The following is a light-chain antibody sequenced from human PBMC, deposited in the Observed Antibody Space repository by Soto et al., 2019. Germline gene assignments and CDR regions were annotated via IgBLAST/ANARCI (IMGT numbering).Light chain of an antibody. CDR3: QQYGNRPIT. V-gene: IGKV1-33*01. J-gene: IGKJ5*01. CDR1: HDISNY. CDR2: DSS. Sequence: DIPMTQSPSSLSASVGDRVTINCQASHDISNYLSWYQQKPGKAPTLLIYDSSNLKTGVPSRFGGSGSWTDSIFIISSLQPEDVATSYWQQYGNRPITFGQGTRLDIK.